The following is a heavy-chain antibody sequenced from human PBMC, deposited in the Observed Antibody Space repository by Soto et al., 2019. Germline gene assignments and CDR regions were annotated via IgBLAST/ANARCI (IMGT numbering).Heavy chain of an antibody. V-gene: IGHV4-39*01. J-gene: IGHJ5*02. D-gene: IGHD3-3*02. Sequence: SETLSLTCTVSGDSIISSDFYWGWVRQPPGKGLEWIGSIFYLGSSYYNPSLKSRVTMSFDTSKNQFSLRLRSVTAADTALYFCARHSLALRKNNWFDPWGQGIMVTVSS. CDR3: ARHSLALRKNNWFDP. CDR2: IFYLGSS. CDR1: GDSIISSDFY.